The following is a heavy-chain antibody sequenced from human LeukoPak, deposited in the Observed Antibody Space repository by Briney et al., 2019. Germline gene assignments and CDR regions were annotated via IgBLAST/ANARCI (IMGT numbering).Heavy chain of an antibody. CDR1: GFTFSSYA. J-gene: IGHJ4*02. CDR3: GNLFSTNS. Sequence: GGSLRLSCAASGFTFSSYAMTWVRQAPGKGLEWVSGISSSGGSTYYADSVKGRFTISRGDSKNTLYLQMNSLRAEDTALYYCGNLFSTNSWGQGTLVTVSS. D-gene: IGHD3-3*02. CDR2: ISSSGGST. V-gene: IGHV3-23*01.